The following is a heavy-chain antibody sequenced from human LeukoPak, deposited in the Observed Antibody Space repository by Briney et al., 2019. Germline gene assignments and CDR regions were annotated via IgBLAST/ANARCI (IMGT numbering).Heavy chain of an antibody. V-gene: IGHV5-10-1*01. D-gene: IGHD6-25*01. CDR3: YLIAANGMDV. Sequence: GESLKISCKGSGYSFTSYWISWVRQMPGKGLEWMGRIDPSDSYTNYSPSFQGHVTISADKSISTAYLQWSSLKASDTAMYYCYLIAANGMDVWGKGTTVTVSS. CDR2: IDPSDSYT. J-gene: IGHJ6*04. CDR1: GYSFTSYW.